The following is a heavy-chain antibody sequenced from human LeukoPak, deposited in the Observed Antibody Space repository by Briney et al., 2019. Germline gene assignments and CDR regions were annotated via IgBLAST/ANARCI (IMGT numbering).Heavy chain of an antibody. CDR1: GGTFSSYA. D-gene: IGHD3-22*01. CDR2: IIPIFGTA. CDR3: ARGGHYDSSGYYFRTFDY. J-gene: IGHJ4*02. V-gene: IGHV1-69*13. Sequence: SVKVSCKASGGTFSSYAISWVRQAPGQGLEWMGGIIPIFGTANYAQKFQGRVTITADESTSTAYMELSSLRSEDTAVYYCARGGHYDSSGYYFRTFDYWGQGTLVTVSS.